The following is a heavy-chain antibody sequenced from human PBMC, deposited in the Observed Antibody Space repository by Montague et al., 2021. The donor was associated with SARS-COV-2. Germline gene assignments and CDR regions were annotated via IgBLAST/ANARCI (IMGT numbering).Heavy chain of an antibody. CDR2: INNSGST. D-gene: IGHD3-22*01. Sequence: SETLSLTCAVYGGSFSGHYWGWIRQPPGKGLGWIGEINNSGSTNSNPSLKSQVTISVATSKNQFSLKLHSVTAADTAVYYCARGRIEVSMIVVVLTGASYYMDVWGKGTTVTVSS. CDR3: ARGRIEVSMIVVVLTGASYYMDV. V-gene: IGHV4-34*01. J-gene: IGHJ6*03. CDR1: GGSFSGHY.